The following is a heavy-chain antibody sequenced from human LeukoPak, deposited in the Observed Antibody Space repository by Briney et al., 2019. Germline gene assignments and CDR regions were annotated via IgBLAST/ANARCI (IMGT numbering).Heavy chain of an antibody. CDR2: VHYSLSS. V-gene: IGHV4-59*01. CDR3: VCYKIVERNFDF. CDR1: GASINGYY. D-gene: IGHD5-24*01. Sequence: SETLSLTCTVSGASINGYYWSWIRQPPGKGLEWIGNVHYSLSSNYSPSLESRVTISMDTSQRQFSLKLTSVTAADTAVYYCVCYKIVERNFDFWGQGMLVTVSS. J-gene: IGHJ4*02.